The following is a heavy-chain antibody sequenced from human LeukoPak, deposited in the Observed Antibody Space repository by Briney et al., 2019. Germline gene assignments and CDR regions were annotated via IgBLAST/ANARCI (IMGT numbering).Heavy chain of an antibody. CDR2: IYYSGST. CDR3: ARQLISSSSGFDY. Sequence: ETLSLTCTVSGGSISSSSYYWGWIRQPPGKGLEWIGSIYYSGSTYYNPSLKSRVTISVDTSKNQFSLKLSSVTAADTAVYYCARQLISSSSGFDYWGQGTLVTVSS. J-gene: IGHJ4*02. D-gene: IGHD6-6*01. V-gene: IGHV4-39*01. CDR1: GGSISSSSYY.